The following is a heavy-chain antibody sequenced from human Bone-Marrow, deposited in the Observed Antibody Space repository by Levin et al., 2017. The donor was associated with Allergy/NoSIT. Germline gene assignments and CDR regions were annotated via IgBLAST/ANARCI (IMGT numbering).Heavy chain of an antibody. V-gene: IGHV2-70*04. D-gene: IGHD3-10*01. CDR3: ALERPDYYGYPGWFDP. CDR1: GFSFPTRGVR. CDR2: IDWDDDK. Sequence: GSGPTLVKPTQTLTLTCTFSGFSFPTRGVRLSWIRQPPGKALEWLARIDWDDDKFYRASLQTRLTISKGTSGNQVVLTMTNMDPVDTATYYCALERPDYYGYPGWFDPWGQGTLVTVSS. J-gene: IGHJ5*02.